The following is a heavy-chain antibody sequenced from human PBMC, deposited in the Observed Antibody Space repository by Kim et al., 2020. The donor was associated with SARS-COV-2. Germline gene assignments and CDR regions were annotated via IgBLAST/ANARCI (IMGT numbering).Heavy chain of an antibody. D-gene: IGHD2-15*01. Sequence: GGSLRLSCAASGFRSSNYYVNWVRQRPGKGREWVSRISNDGGVTHYADSVRGRFTMSRDSAENTVYLQMNSLSAEDTAVYFCARGIFRDGFDVWGQGTTVSVSS. V-gene: IGHV3-74*01. CDR1: GFRSSNYY. CDR2: ISNDGGVT. CDR3: ARGIFRDGFDV. J-gene: IGHJ6*02.